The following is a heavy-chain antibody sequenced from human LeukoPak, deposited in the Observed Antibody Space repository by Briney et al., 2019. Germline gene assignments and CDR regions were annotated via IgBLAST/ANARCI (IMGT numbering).Heavy chain of an antibody. CDR3: ASQNSGWLYYGMDV. D-gene: IGHD6-19*01. CDR1: GGSISSASNY. J-gene: IGHJ6*02. Sequence: SETLSLTCAVSGGSISSASNYWGWIRQPPGKGLEWIGSIYYSGSTYYNPSLKSRVTISVDTSKNQFSLKLSSVTAADTAVYYCASQNSGWLYYGMDVWGQGTTVTVSS. V-gene: IGHV4-39*01. CDR2: IYYSGST.